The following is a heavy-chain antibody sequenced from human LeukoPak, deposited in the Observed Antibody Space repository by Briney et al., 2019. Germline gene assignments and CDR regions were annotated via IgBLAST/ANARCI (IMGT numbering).Heavy chain of an antibody. D-gene: IGHD6-19*01. CDR3: ARDRFGGEQWLHVSDP. CDR2: ISAYNGNT. Sequence: GASVKVSCKASGYTFTSYGISWVRQAPGQGLEWMGWISAYNGNTNYAQKLQGRVTMTTDTSTSTAYMELRSLRSDDTAVYYCARDRFGGEQWLHVSDPWGQGTLVTVSS. J-gene: IGHJ5*02. V-gene: IGHV1-18*01. CDR1: GYTFTSYG.